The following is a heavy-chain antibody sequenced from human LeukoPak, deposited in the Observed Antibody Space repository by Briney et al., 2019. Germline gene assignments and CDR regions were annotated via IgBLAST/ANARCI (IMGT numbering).Heavy chain of an antibody. Sequence: GGSLRLSCAASGFTFSSYAMSWVRQAPGKGLEWVSAISGSGGSTYYADSVKGRFTISRDNSENTLYLQMNSLRAEDTAVYYCAKGGEQWLVPNYFDYWGQGTLVTVSS. CDR1: GFTFSSYA. V-gene: IGHV3-23*01. CDR3: AKGGEQWLVPNYFDY. J-gene: IGHJ4*02. CDR2: ISGSGGST. D-gene: IGHD6-19*01.